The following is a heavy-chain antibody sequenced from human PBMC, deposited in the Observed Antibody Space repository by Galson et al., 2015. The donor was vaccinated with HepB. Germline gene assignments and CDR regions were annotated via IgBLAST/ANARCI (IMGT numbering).Heavy chain of an antibody. CDR3: ARGPGRWTLPGY. CDR1: GFTFSSYA. V-gene: IGHV3-30*04. J-gene: IGHJ4*02. Sequence: SLRLSCAASGFTFSSYAMHWVRQAPGKGLEWVAVISYDGSNKYYADSVKGRFTISRDNSKNTLYLQMNSLRAEDTAVYYCARGPGRWTLPGYWGQGTLVTVSS. CDR2: ISYDGSNK. D-gene: IGHD4-23*01.